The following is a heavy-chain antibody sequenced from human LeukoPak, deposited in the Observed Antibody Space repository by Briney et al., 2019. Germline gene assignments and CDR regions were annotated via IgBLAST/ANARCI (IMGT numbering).Heavy chain of an antibody. CDR3: ARGPLSMVRGVNDWFDP. Sequence: ASVKVSCKASGYIFSNYGISWVRQAPGHGLEWMGWISGHSGGNTNYAQKFQSWVTMTRDTSISTAYMELSRLRSDDTAVYYCARGPLSMVRGVNDWFDPWGQGTLVTVSS. J-gene: IGHJ5*02. D-gene: IGHD3-10*01. CDR1: GYIFSNYG. CDR2: ISGHSGGNT. V-gene: IGHV1-2*04.